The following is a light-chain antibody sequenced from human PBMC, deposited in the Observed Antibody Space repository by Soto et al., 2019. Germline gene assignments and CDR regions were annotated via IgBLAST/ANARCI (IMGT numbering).Light chain of an antibody. CDR2: DAS. CDR3: QQRSNWPIT. V-gene: IGKV3-11*01. CDR1: QSVSSY. J-gene: IGKJ5*01. Sequence: EIVLTQSPATLSLSPGERATLSCRASQSVSSYLAWYQQKPGQAPRLLIYDASNRATGIPARFSGSGSGTENTLTISSLEPEEFAVYYCQQRSNWPITLGQGTRLEIK.